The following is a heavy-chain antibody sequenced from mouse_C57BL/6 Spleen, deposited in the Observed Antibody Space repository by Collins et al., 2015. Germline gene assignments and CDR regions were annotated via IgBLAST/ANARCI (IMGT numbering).Heavy chain of an antibody. J-gene: IGHJ2*01. V-gene: IGHV4-2*02. CDR2: INPGSSTI. D-gene: IGHD2-14*01. Sequence: EVKLLESGGGLVQPGGSLNLSCAASGFDFSRYWMSWARQAPGKGQEWIGEINPGSSTINYTPSLKDKFIISRDNAKNTLYLQMSKVRSEDTALYYCARYRYDYWGQGTTLTVSS. CDR3: ARYRYDY. CDR1: GFDFSRYW.